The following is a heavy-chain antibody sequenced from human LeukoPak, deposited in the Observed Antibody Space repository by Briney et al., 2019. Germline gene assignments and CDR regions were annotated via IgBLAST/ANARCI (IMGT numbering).Heavy chain of an antibody. J-gene: IGHJ3*02. CDR1: GYSISSGSY. CDR3: AKFLVGAANDLDAFDI. V-gene: IGHV4-38-2*02. D-gene: IGHD1-26*01. Sequence: SETLSLTCTVSGYSISSGSYWGWIRQPPGKGLEWIGSIHHSGSTYYNPSLKSRVTISVDTSKNQFSLNLSSVTAADTAVYYCAKFLVGAANDLDAFDIWGQGTMVTVSS. CDR2: IHHSGST.